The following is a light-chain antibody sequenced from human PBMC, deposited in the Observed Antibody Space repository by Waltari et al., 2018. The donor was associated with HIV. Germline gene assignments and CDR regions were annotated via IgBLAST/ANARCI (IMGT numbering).Light chain of an antibody. CDR1: QSVSSTY. V-gene: IGKV3-20*01. CDR3: QQYDSSPPMYT. CDR2: AAS. J-gene: IGKJ2*01. Sequence: EIVLTQSPDTLSLSPGESATLSCRASQSVSSTYLAWYQQKTGQAPRLLIYAASSRATGIPDRFSGSGSGTDFTLTISSLEPDDFAVYFCQQYDSSPPMYTFGQGTKLGIK.